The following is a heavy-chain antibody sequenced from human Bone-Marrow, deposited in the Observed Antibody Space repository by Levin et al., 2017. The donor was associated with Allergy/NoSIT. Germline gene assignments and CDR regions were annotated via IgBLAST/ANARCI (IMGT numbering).Heavy chain of an antibody. CDR3: ARESFIRGGPGYGFRMDV. D-gene: IGHD5-12*01. CDR1: GFSLSTSGVG. CDR2: IYWNDDK. J-gene: IGHJ6*02. Sequence: SGPTLVKPTQTLTLTCTFSGFSLSTSGVGVGWIRRPPGKALEWLALIYWNDDKRYRASLKGRLTITKDTSKNQVVLTMTNMDPVDTATYYCARESFIRGGPGYGFRMDVWGQGTTVTVSS. V-gene: IGHV2-5*01.